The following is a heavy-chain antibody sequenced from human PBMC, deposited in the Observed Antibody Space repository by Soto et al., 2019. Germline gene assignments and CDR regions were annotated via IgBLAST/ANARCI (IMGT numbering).Heavy chain of an antibody. CDR3: AKDRRAGGNYGFYSDF. CDR2: SSATGAGT. D-gene: IGHD1-7*01. J-gene: IGHJ4*02. CDR1: GFTFSSYG. Sequence: GGSLRLSCAASGFTFSSYGMTWVRQAPGKGLEWVSFSSATGAGTYYADSVRGRFTISRDNSKNTLYLQMTSLRADDTAVYYCAKDRRAGGNYGFYSDFWGQGALVTVSS. V-gene: IGHV3-23*01.